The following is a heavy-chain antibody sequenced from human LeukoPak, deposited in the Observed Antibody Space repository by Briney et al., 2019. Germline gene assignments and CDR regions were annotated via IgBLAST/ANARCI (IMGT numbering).Heavy chain of an antibody. Sequence: SETLSLTCAVYGGSFSGYYWSWIRQPPGKGLEWIGEINHSGSTNYNPSLKSRVTISVDTSKNQFSLKLSSVTAADTAVYYCARTTYYYGRSGWFDPWGREPWSPSPQ. J-gene: IGHJ5*02. CDR1: GGSFSGYY. D-gene: IGHD3-10*01. V-gene: IGHV4-34*01. CDR2: INHSGST. CDR3: ARTTYYYGRSGWFDP.